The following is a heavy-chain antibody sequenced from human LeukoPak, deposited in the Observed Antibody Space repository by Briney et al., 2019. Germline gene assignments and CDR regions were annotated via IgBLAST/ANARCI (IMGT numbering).Heavy chain of an antibody. CDR1: GFSFSNYA. J-gene: IGHJ4*02. V-gene: IGHV3-23*01. CDR3: AKDMDASATNTPFDH. CDR2: AGSSSR. Sequence: GGSLRLSCLASGFSFSNYAMSWVRQAPGKGLEWVSNAGSSSRLYGDSVKGRFSVSRDNAKNSLYLQMNSLRGEDTAFYYCAKDMDASATNTPFDHWGRGTLVTVSS. D-gene: IGHD4-11*01.